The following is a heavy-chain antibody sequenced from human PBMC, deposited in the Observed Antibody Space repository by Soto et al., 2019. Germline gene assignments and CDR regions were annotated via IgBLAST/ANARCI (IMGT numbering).Heavy chain of an antibody. V-gene: IGHV4-59*01. Sequence: SETLSLTCTVSGGSISSYYWSWIRQPPGKGLEWIGYIYYSGSTNYNPSLKSRVTISVDTSKNQFSLKLSSVTAADTAVYYCARSKRVPAAGGYSYGYVSREHWFDPWGQGTLVTVSS. J-gene: IGHJ5*02. CDR3: ARSKRVPAAGGYSYGYVSREHWFDP. CDR2: IYYSGST. CDR1: GGSISSYY. D-gene: IGHD5-18*01.